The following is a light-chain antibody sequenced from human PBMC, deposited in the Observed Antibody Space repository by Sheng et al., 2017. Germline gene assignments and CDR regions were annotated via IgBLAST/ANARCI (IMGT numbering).Light chain of an antibody. CDR1: ETIVRW. CDR3: QQYKTYSSWS. V-gene: IGKV1-5*03. J-gene: IGKJ2*03. CDR2: KAS. Sequence: DIQMTQSPSTLSASVGDRVTITCRASETIVRWMAWYQQKPGKAPKLLIYKASSLESGVPSRFSGSGSGTEFTLTINSLQPDDFATYYCQQYKTYSSWSFGQGTKLEIK.